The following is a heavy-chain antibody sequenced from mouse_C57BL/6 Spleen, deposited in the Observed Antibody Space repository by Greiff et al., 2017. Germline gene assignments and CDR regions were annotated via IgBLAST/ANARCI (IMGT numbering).Heavy chain of an antibody. D-gene: IGHD3-2*02. CDR1: GFNIKDDY. V-gene: IGHV14-4*01. CDR3: TTDSSCLFDY. Sequence: VQLQQSGAELVRPGASVKLSCTASGFNIKDDYMHWVKQRPEQGLEWIGWIDPENGDTEYASKFQGKATITADTSSNTAYLQLSSLTSEDTAVYYCTTDSSCLFDYWGQGTTLTVSS. J-gene: IGHJ2*01. CDR2: IDPENGDT.